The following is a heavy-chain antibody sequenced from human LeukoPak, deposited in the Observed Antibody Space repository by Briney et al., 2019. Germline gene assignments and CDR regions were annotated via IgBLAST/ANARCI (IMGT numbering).Heavy chain of an antibody. J-gene: IGHJ4*02. Sequence: SETLSLTCTVSGVSIRSSNNFWGWIRQPPGEGLEWIGSMHNRGTAYYIPSLRSRATISADSSKNQFSLKLSSVTAADTAVYYCARHEEEDGYNAKTFDFWGQGTLATVSS. CDR3: ARHEEEDGYNAKTFDF. V-gene: IGHV4-39*01. CDR2: MHNRGTA. D-gene: IGHD5-24*01. CDR1: GVSIRSSNNF.